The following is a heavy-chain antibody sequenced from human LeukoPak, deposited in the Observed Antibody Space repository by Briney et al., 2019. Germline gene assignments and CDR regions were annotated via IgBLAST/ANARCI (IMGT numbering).Heavy chain of an antibody. Sequence: ASVKVSCKASGYTFTGYYMHWVRQAPGQGLEWMGWINPNSGGTNYAQKFQGRVTMTRDTSISTAYMELSRLRSDDTAVYYGARDQALLAVAGTAYWGQGTLVTVSS. CDR1: GYTFTGYY. CDR3: ARDQALLAVAGTAY. D-gene: IGHD6-19*01. V-gene: IGHV1-2*02. CDR2: INPNSGGT. J-gene: IGHJ4*02.